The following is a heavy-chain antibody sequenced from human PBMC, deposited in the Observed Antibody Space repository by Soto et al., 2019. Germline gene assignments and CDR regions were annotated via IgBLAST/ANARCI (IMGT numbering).Heavy chain of an antibody. J-gene: IGHJ4*02. CDR1: GGYFSGYY. CDR3: ARGGYCSGGSCYPSGLGY. D-gene: IGHD2-15*01. V-gene: IGHV4-34*01. Sequence: SETLSLTCAVYGGYFSGYYWSWIRQPTGKGLEWIGEINHSGRTNYNPSLKHRVTISVDTSKNQFSLKLSSVTAADTAVYYCARGGYCSGGSCYPSGLGYWGQGTLVSVSS. CDR2: INHSGRT.